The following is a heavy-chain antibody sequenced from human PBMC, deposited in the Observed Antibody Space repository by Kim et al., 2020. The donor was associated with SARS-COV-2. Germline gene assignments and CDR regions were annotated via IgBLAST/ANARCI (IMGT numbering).Heavy chain of an antibody. V-gene: IGHV3-21*01. CDR3: ARGEAGYFDY. CDR1: GFTFSSYS. Sequence: GGSLRLSCAASGFTFSSYSMNWVRQAPGKGLEWVSSISSSSSYIYYADSVKGRFTISRDNAKNSLYMQMNSLRAEDTAVYYCARGEAGYFDYWGQGTLVTVSS. D-gene: IGHD6-13*01. CDR2: ISSSSSYI. J-gene: IGHJ4*02.